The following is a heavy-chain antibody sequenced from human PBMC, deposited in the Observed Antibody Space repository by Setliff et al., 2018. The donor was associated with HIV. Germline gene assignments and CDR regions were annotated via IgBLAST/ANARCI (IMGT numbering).Heavy chain of an antibody. Sequence: GASVKVSCKASGYTFTDYYMHWVQQAPGKGLEWMGRVEPQHGETIFAGKFQGRVTITADTSTDTAYMELSSLRSGDTAVYFCARGTTATDYYYYMDVWGKCTSVTVSS. J-gene: IGHJ6*03. D-gene: IGHD4-17*01. CDR2: VEPQHGET. V-gene: IGHV1-69-2*01. CDR3: ARGTTATDYYYYMDV. CDR1: GYTFTDYY.